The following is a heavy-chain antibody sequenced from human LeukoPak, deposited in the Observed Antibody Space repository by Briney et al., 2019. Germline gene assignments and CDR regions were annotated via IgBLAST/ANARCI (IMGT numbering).Heavy chain of an antibody. J-gene: IGHJ4*02. CDR2: MSFDGRNI. CDR3: AKDLTGFITMILG. V-gene: IGHV3-33*03. Sequence: PGGSLRLSCAASRLTFSYYAMHWVRQAPGKGLEWVAVMSFDGRNISYADSVKGRFTISRDNSKNTLYLQMDSLRVDDTAVYYCAKDLTGFITMILGWGQGTLVTVSS. D-gene: IGHD3-22*01. CDR1: RLTFSYYA.